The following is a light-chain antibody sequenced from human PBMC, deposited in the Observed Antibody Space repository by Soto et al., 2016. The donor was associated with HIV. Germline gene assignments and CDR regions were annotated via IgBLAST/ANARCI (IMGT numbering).Light chain of an antibody. Sequence: SYELTQPPSVSVSPGQTASVTCSGDELGDKYACWYQQKPGQSPVLVIYQDTKRPSGIPERFSGSNSGNTATLTISGTQAMDEADCYCQAWDTSTVVFGGGTKLTVL. CDR3: QAWDTSTVV. V-gene: IGLV3-1*01. J-gene: IGLJ2*01. CDR2: QDT. CDR1: ELGDKY.